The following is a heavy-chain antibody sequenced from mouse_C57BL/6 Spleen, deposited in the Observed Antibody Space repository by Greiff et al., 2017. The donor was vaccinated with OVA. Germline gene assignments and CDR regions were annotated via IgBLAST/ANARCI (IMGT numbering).Heavy chain of an antibody. CDR2: IYPRDGST. J-gene: IGHJ2*01. V-gene: IGHV1-85*01. D-gene: IGHD1-1*01. CDR3: ARRTYYYGLDY. CDR1: GYTFTSYD. Sequence: QVQLKESGPELVKPGASVKLSCKASGYTFTSYDINWVKQRPGQGLEWIGWIYPRDGSTKYNEKFKGKATLTVDTSSSTAYMELHSLTSEDSAVYFCARRTYYYGLDYWGQGTTLTVSS.